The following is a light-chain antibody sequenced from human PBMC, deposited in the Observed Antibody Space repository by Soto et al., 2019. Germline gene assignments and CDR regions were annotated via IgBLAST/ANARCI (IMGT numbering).Light chain of an antibody. CDR3: QKYNKITRP. J-gene: IGKJ1*01. V-gene: IGKV1-27*01. Sequence: DIPMTQSPSSLSASVGDRVTITCRASQDISDHLAWYQHKAGKVPKLLIYEASTLQSGVTSRFSGGGSGIDFTLTKRSLQPEDVATCSCQKYNKITRPFGQRTKVEL. CDR2: EAS. CDR1: QDISDH.